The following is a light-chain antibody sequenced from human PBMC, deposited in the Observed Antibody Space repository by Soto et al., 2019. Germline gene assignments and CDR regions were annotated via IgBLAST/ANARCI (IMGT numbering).Light chain of an antibody. V-gene: IGKV1-5*01. CDR1: QSISSW. J-gene: IGKJ1*01. CDR2: DAS. CDR3: QQYNSYST. Sequence: DIQMTQSPSTLSESVGDRVTITCRASQSISSWLAWYQQKPGKAPKLLIYDASTLESGVPSRFSGSGSGTEFTLTISSLQSDDFAVYYCQQYNSYSTFGQGTKVDIK.